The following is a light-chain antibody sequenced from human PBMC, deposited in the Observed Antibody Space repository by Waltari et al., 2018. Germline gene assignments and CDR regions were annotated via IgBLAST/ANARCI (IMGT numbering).Light chain of an antibody. V-gene: IGLV2-14*03. CDR2: DDT. Sequence: QSALTTPASVSGSPGPSLTISCSGSSSDVGGNNYVAWYQQHPGKAPKLMIYDDTLRPSGVSNRFSGSKSGYTASLTISGLQADDEADYYCTSYTSTSTLVVFGGGTKLTVL. CDR3: TSYTSTSTLVV. J-gene: IGLJ2*01. CDR1: SSDVGGNNY.